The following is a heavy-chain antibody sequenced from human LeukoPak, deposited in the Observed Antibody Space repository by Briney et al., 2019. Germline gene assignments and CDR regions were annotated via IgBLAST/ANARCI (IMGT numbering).Heavy chain of an antibody. CDR2: IYPSGGST. V-gene: IGHV1-46*01. CDR3: AKDSGSGSFTEYFQD. Sequence: ASVKHSCKASGYTFTTYSLHWVRQAPGQGLEWLGIIYPSGGSTAYAQKFQGRVTMTRDTSTSTVYMELSSLRSEDTAVYYCAKDSGSGSFTEYFQDWGQGTLVSVSS. D-gene: IGHD1-26*01. CDR1: GYTFTTYS. J-gene: IGHJ1*01.